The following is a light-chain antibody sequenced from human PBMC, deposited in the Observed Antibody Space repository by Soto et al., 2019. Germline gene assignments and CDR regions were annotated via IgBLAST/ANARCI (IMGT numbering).Light chain of an antibody. CDR1: SSNIGSNY. Sequence: QSVLTQPPSASGTPGQRVTISCSGSSSNIGSNYVYWYQQLPGTAPKRLIYRNNQRPSGVPDRFSGSKSGTSASLAISGLRSEDEADYYCAAWDDSLSVDVVFGGGTKVTVL. V-gene: IGLV1-47*01. CDR3: AAWDDSLSVDVV. CDR2: RNN. J-gene: IGLJ2*01.